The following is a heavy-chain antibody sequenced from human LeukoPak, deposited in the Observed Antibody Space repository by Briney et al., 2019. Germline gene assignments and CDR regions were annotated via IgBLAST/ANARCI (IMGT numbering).Heavy chain of an antibody. CDR2: IGAFNGNT. CDR1: GYSFYRYG. V-gene: IGHV1-18*01. D-gene: IGHD3-22*01. J-gene: IGHJ3*02. CDR3: ARDFLSYDGSENHFEDTFDI. Sequence: EASVNVSCKASGYSFYRYGISWVRQAPGQGLEGLGWIGAFNGNTNYAQNLQGRVTMTADTSTTTAYMELRSLSSDDTAVYYCARDFLSYDGSENHFEDTFDIWGQGTMVTVSS.